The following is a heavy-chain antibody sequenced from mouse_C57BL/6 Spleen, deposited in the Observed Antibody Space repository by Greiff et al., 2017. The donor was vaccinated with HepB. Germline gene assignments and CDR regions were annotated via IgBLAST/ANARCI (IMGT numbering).Heavy chain of an antibody. CDR2: IYPGDGDT. Sequence: QVQLQQSGPELVKPGASVKISCKASGYAFSSSWMNWVKQRPGKGLEWIGRIYPGDGDTNYNGKFKGKATLTADKSSSTAYMQLSSLTSEDSAVYFCARRTGTEYFDVWGTGTTVTVSS. CDR3: ARRTGTEYFDV. J-gene: IGHJ1*03. CDR1: GYAFSSSW. V-gene: IGHV1-82*01. D-gene: IGHD4-1*01.